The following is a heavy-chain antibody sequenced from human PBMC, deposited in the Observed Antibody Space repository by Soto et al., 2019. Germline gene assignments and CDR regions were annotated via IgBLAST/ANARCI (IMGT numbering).Heavy chain of an antibody. CDR3: AALRYCSGGTCYNFFAP. CDR1: GGSISSGGYY. Sequence: QVQLQESGPGLVKPSQTLSLTCTVSGGSISSGGYYWSWIRQHPGKGLEWIGYIYDSGSSYYNPSIKSRVIISADTSKKQFSLKLRSVTAADTAVYYCAALRYCSGGTCYNFFAPWGQGTLVTVSS. D-gene: IGHD2-15*01. J-gene: IGHJ5*02. CDR2: IYDSGSS. V-gene: IGHV4-31*03.